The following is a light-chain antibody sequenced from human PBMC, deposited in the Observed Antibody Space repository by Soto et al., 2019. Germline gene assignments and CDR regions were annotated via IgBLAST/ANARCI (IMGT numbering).Light chain of an antibody. Sequence: QSALTQPPSASGSPGQSVTISCTGTSSDIGGYNYVSWFQQHPGKAPKLMIYEVDKRPSGVPDRFSASKSGNTASLTVSGLQPEDEADYYCSSYAGSHSVGVFGGGTKLTVL. J-gene: IGLJ2*01. CDR2: EVD. V-gene: IGLV2-8*01. CDR1: SSDIGGYNY. CDR3: SSYAGSHSVGV.